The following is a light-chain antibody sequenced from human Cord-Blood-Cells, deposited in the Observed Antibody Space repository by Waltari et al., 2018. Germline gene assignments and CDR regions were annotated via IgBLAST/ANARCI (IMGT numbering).Light chain of an antibody. V-gene: IGLV2-23*01. CDR1: SSDVGSYNL. CDR2: EGS. CDR3: CSYAGSTV. Sequence: QSALTQPASVSGSPGQSITIPCPGTSSDVGSYNLVSWYQQHPGKAPKLMIYEGSKRPSGVSNRFSGSKSGNTASLTISGLQAEDEADYYCCSYAGSTVFGGGTKLTVL. J-gene: IGLJ2*01.